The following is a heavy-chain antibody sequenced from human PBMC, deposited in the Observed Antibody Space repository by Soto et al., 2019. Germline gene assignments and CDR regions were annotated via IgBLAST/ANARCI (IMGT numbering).Heavy chain of an antibody. CDR2: ISPNSGGT. J-gene: IGHJ4*02. CDR1: GYTFTGYY. D-gene: IGHD1-26*01. V-gene: IGHV1-2*02. Sequence: QVQLVQSGAEVKKSGASVKVSCKASGYTFTGYYIHWVRQAPGQGPEWMGEISPNSGGTKYAQRFQGRVTMTRDTSITTVYMGLSNLSPDDTAVYYCGKGRSGDVGVFYWGQGTLVTVYS. CDR3: GKGRSGDVGVFY.